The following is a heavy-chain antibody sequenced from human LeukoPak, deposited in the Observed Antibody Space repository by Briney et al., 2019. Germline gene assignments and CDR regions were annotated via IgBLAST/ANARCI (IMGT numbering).Heavy chain of an antibody. CDR3: ARIRSPASSSSLDP. V-gene: IGHV4-59*01. J-gene: IGHJ5*02. CDR1: GNSINNYY. CDR2: MSNSGTT. D-gene: IGHD6-6*01. Sequence: SSETLSLTCTVSGNSINNYYWSWIRQPPGKGLEWIGHMSNSGTTSYNPSLKSRVTLSVDTSKNQFSLKLTSVTAADTAVYYCARIRSPASSSSLDPWGQGTLVIVSS.